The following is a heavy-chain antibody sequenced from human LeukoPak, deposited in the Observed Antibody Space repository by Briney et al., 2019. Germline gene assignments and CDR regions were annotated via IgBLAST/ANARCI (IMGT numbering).Heavy chain of an antibody. CDR3: ARVMVYAYDY. V-gene: IGHV3-48*03. Sequence: GGSLRLSCAASGFTFSSYEMNWVRQAPGKGLEWVSYISSSGSTIYYADSVKGRFTISRDNAKNSLYLQMNSLRAEDTAVYYCARVMVYAYDYWGQGTLVTVSS. CDR1: GFTFSSYE. J-gene: IGHJ4*02. CDR2: ISSSGSTI. D-gene: IGHD2-8*01.